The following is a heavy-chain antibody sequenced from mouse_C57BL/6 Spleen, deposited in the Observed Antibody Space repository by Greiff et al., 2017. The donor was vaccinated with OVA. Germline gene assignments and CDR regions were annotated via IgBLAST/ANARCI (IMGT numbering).Heavy chain of an antibody. CDR1: GYTFTSYG. Sequence: QVQLQQSGAELARPGASVKLSCKASGYTFTSYGISWVKQRTGQGLEWIGEIYPRSGNTYYNEKFKGKATLTADKSSSTAYMELRSLTSEDSAVYFGAREAYGSSYRYFDVWGTGTTVTVSS. D-gene: IGHD1-1*01. CDR3: AREAYGSSYRYFDV. J-gene: IGHJ1*03. V-gene: IGHV1-81*01. CDR2: IYPRSGNT.